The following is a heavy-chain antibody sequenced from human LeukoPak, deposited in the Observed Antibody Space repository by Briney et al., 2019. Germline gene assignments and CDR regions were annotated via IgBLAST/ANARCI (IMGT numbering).Heavy chain of an antibody. CDR2: MNPNSGNT. CDR1: GYTFTSYD. V-gene: IGHV1-8*03. CDR3: ARGGYDDGHFDY. J-gene: IGHJ4*02. D-gene: IGHD5-12*01. Sequence: ASVKVSCKASGYTFTSYDINWVRQATGQGLEWMGWMNPNSGNTGYAQKFQGRVTITRNTSISTAYMGLSSLRSEDTAVYYCARGGYDDGHFDYWGQGTLVTVSS.